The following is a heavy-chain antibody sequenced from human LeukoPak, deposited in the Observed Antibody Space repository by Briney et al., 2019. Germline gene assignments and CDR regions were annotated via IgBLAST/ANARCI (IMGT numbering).Heavy chain of an antibody. D-gene: IGHD3-3*01. CDR1: GYTFTSYD. Sequence: ASVKVSCKASGYTFTSYDISWVRQATGQGLEWMGWMNPNSGNTGYAQKFQGRVTMTRNTSISTAYMELSSLRSEDTAVYYCARGERFLEWLLSSGMDVWGQGTTVTVSS. V-gene: IGHV1-8*01. J-gene: IGHJ6*02. CDR3: ARGERFLEWLLSSGMDV. CDR2: MNPNSGNT.